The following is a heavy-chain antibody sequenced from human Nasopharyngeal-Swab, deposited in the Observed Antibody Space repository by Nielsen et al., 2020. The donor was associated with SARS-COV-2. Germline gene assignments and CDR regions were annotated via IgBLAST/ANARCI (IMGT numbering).Heavy chain of an antibody. D-gene: IGHD3-10*01. CDR3: ARHFRGGDV. V-gene: IGHV4-59*08. CDR2: IYYTGST. CDR1: GGSIRPYY. J-gene: IGHJ6*04. Sequence: GSLRLSCTVSGGSIRPYYWGWIRQPPGKGLEWIGYIYYTGSTNYNPSLKSRLTISVDRSKNQFSLRLSSVTAADTAVYYCARHFRGGDVWGNGTTVTVSS.